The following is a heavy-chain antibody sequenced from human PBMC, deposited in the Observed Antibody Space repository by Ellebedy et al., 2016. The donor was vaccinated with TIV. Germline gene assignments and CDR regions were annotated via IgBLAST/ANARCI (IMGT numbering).Heavy chain of an antibody. CDR1: GGSASRYF. CDR3: ARVHCSITTCDYYYMDV. J-gene: IGHJ6*03. Sequence: SETLSLXXTVSGGSASRYFWSWIRQPAGKGLEWIGRIFTSGSFNYNPSLMSRVTMSVVTSKNQIPLRLNSVTAADTAVYYCARVHCSITTCDYYYMDVWGKGTTVTVSS. CDR2: IFTSGSF. V-gene: IGHV4-4*07. D-gene: IGHD1-1*01.